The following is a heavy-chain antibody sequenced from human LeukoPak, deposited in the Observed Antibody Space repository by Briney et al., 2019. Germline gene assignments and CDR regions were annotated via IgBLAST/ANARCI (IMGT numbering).Heavy chain of an antibody. J-gene: IGHJ6*02. CDR2: ISWNSGSI. CDR1: GFTFDDYA. D-gene: IGHD1-26*01. V-gene: IGHV3-9*01. Sequence: GRSLRLSCAASGFTFDDYAMHWVRQAPGKGLEWVSGISWNSGSIGYADSVKGRFTISRDNAKNSLYLQMYSLRAEDTALYYCAKDLGQRGVGYYYGMDVWGQGTTVTVSS. CDR3: AKDLGQRGVGYYYGMDV.